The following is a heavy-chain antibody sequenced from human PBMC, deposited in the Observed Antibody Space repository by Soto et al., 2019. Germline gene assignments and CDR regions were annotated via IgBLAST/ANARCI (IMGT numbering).Heavy chain of an antibody. CDR1: GFSLSTRGVA. CDR3: AHRARGYAYYFGY. J-gene: IGHJ4*02. CDR2: IYWDEDK. Sequence: QITLKESGPTLVKPTQTLTLTCTFSGFSLSTRGVAVGWFRQPPGKALQWLALIYWDEDKWYSPSLKSRLTITDDTPKTQVVLTMTSMDPVDTATYCCAHRARGYAYYFGYWGQGTLVTVSS. D-gene: IGHD5-12*01. V-gene: IGHV2-5*02.